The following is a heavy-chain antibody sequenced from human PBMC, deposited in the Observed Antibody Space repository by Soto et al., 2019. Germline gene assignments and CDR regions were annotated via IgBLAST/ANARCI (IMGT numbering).Heavy chain of an antibody. Sequence: GASVKVSCKASGYTFTGYYMHWVRQAPGQGLEWMGWINPNSGGTNYAQKFQGRVTMTRDTSISTAYMELSRLRSDDTAVYYCARDRVGATPFDDYYYGMDVWGQGTTVTVSS. CDR2: INPNSGGT. V-gene: IGHV1-2*02. CDR1: GYTFTGYY. J-gene: IGHJ6*02. CDR3: ARDRVGATPFDDYYYGMDV. D-gene: IGHD1-26*01.